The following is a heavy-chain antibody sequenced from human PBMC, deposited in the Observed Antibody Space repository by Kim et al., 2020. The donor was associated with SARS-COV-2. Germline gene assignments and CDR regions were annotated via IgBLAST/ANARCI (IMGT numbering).Heavy chain of an antibody. V-gene: IGHV4-39*07. D-gene: IGHD3-10*01. CDR3: ARVTGWHLWFGVQFGWFDP. Sequence: SRVTISVDTSKNQFSLKLSSVTAADTAVYYCARVTGWHLWFGVQFGWFDPWGQGTLVTVSS. J-gene: IGHJ5*02.